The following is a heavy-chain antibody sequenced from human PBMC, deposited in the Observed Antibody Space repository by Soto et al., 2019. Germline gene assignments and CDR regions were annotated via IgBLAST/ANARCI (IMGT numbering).Heavy chain of an antibody. CDR2: IYSGGST. Sequence: PGVSLSLSFSASVVPFSSNYMSWVRQAPGKGLEWVSVIYSGGSTYYADSVKGRFTISRDNSKNTLYLQMNSLRAEDTAVYYCARDGRGVSGSYHYYGMDVWGQGTTVNVSS. CDR1: VVPFSSNY. D-gene: IGHD3-10*01. V-gene: IGHV3-53*01. CDR3: ARDGRGVSGSYHYYGMDV. J-gene: IGHJ6*02.